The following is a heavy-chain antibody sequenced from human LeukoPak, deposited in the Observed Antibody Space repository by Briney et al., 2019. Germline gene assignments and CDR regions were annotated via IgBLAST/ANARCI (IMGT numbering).Heavy chain of an antibody. Sequence: PGGSLRLSCATSAFTLSSYEMNWVRQAPGKGLEWVSYISSSGSSLYYADSVKGRFTISRDNSKNMVYLQMNSLRAEDTAVYYCAGGGSDHVWGSYRGDYWGQGTQVTVSS. CDR2: ISSSGSSL. J-gene: IGHJ4*02. CDR3: AGGGSDHVWGSYRGDY. V-gene: IGHV3-48*03. CDR1: AFTLSSYE. D-gene: IGHD3-16*02.